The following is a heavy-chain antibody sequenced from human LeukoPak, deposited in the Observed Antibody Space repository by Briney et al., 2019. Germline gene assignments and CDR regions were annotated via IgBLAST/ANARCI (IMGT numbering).Heavy chain of an antibody. CDR1: GFTFSSYS. Sequence: GGSLRLSCAASGFTFSSYSMNWVRQAPGRGLEWVSSISSSSSYIYYADSVKGRFTISRDNAKNSLYLQMNSLRAEDTAVYYCARVAPRESHYYDSSGCLDYWGQGTLVTVSS. CDR3: ARVAPRESHYYDSSGCLDY. J-gene: IGHJ4*02. V-gene: IGHV3-21*01. D-gene: IGHD3-22*01. CDR2: ISSSSSYI.